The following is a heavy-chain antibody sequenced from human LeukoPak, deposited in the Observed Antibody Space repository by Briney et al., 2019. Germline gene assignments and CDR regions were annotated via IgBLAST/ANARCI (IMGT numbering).Heavy chain of an antibody. D-gene: IGHD3-10*01. CDR2: IDDSGNT. Sequence: SETLSLTCAVFGGSLRNFYWTWIRQSPGKGLEWIAEIDDSGNTNYNPSLKSRVTTSVDTSKNQFSLNMTSVTAADTAVYYCARLSVIIIGAAWFEPWGQGILVTVSS. CDR1: GGSLRNFY. CDR3: ARLSVIIIGAAWFEP. V-gene: IGHV4-34*01. J-gene: IGHJ5*02.